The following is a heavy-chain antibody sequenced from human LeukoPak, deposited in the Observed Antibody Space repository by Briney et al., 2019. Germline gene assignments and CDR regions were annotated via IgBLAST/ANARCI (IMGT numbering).Heavy chain of an antibody. D-gene: IGHD2-2*01. J-gene: IGHJ3*02. Sequence: GGSLRLSCAASGFTFSAHGMHWVRQAPGKGLEWVAVISYDGSKKYYADSVKGRFTISRDNSKNTLYLQMNSLRAEDTAVYYCARGGVVVVPATRVAFDIWGQGTMVTVSS. CDR3: ARGGVVVVPATRVAFDI. CDR1: GFTFSAHG. V-gene: IGHV3-30*03. CDR2: ISYDGSKK.